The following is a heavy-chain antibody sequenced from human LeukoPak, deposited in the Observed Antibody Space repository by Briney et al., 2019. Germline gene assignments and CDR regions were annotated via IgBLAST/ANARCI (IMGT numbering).Heavy chain of an antibody. CDR1: GYSFTTYW. D-gene: IGHD3-10*01. V-gene: IGHV5-51*01. CDR3: ARQRGGSGTVNWFDP. CDR2: IYPDDSDN. J-gene: IGHJ5*02. Sequence: GESLKISCETSGYSFTTYWIGWVRQRPGTGLEWGGTIYPDDSDNRYSPSFEGQVPISADRSIRTAYLKWNSLKASGTAMCYCARQRGGSGTVNWFDPWGQGTLVTVSS.